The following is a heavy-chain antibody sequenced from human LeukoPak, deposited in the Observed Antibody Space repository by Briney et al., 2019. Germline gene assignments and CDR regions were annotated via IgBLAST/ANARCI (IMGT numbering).Heavy chain of an antibody. Sequence: SETLSLTCTVSGGSISSGGYYWSWLRQHPGKGLEWIGYIYYSGSTYYNPSLKSRVTISVDTSKNQFSLKLSSVTAADTAVYYCARGGYSYGSDAFDIWGQGTMVTVSS. CDR1: GGSISSGGYY. CDR2: IYYSGST. V-gene: IGHV4-31*03. J-gene: IGHJ3*02. CDR3: ARGGYSYGSDAFDI. D-gene: IGHD5-18*01.